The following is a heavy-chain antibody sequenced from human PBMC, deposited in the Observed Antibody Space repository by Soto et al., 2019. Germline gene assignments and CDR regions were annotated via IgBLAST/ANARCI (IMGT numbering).Heavy chain of an antibody. D-gene: IGHD6-13*01. CDR2: MNPNSGNT. CDR3: ARLGIAADGIAH. V-gene: IGHV1-8*01. Sequence: ASVKVSCKASGYTFTSYDINWVRQATGQGLEWMGWMNPNSGNTGYAQKFQGRVTMTRNTSISTAYMELSSLRSEDTAVYYCARLGIAADGIAHWSQDTLVPVSS. CDR1: GYTFTSYD. J-gene: IGHJ1*01.